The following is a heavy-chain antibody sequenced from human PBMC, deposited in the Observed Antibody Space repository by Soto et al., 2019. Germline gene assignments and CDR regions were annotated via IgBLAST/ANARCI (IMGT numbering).Heavy chain of an antibody. J-gene: IGHJ5*02. CDR1: GYTFVNYW. Sequence: GESLKISCQGSGYTFVNYWIAWVRQRPGEGLEWMGVIHPSDSRIKYNPSFQGQVTISADKSISTAYLQWNTLRTSDTATYFCARLPTGLPNWFDPWGQGTRVTVST. D-gene: IGHD2-21*01. CDR3: ARLPTGLPNWFDP. CDR2: IHPSDSRI. V-gene: IGHV5-51*01.